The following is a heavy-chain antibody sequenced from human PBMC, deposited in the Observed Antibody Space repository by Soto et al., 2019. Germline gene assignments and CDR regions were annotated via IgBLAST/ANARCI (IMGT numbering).Heavy chain of an antibody. CDR2: IYHTGRT. V-gene: IGHV4-31*03. J-gene: IGHJ4*02. Sequence: QVQLQEMGPGLVKPSQTLTITCTVSGDSVNSAYWSWIRQLPGKCLEWMGNIYHTGRTFYNPSLKSRLAISIDTSKPLFSLKLRSVTASDTAVYYCARTDAYNSSFFDSWGQGTVVTVSS. D-gene: IGHD6-6*01. CDR3: ARTDAYNSSFFDS. CDR1: GDSVNSAY.